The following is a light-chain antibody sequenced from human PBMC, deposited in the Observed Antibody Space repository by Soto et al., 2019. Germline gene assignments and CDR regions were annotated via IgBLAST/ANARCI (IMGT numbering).Light chain of an antibody. CDR1: SSDIGAYNY. CDR2: DVS. V-gene: IGLV2-14*01. CDR3: CSYTSTYTRV. Sequence: QSALTQPASASGSPGQSITISCTGTSSDIGAYNYVSWYQQHPGRAPKLIIYDVSNRPSGVSNRFSGSKSDNTASLAISGLQPEDEADYYCCSYTSTYTRVFGTGTKVTVL. J-gene: IGLJ1*01.